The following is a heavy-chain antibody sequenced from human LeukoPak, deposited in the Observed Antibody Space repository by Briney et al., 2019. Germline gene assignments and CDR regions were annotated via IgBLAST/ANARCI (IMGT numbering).Heavy chain of an antibody. CDR1: GGTFSSYA. J-gene: IGHJ4*02. D-gene: IGHD3-10*01. CDR3: ARDPSMIRGENTPYFDY. Sequence: SVKVSCKASGGTFSSYAISWVRQAPGQGLEWMGGIIPIFGTADYAQKFQGRVTIAADESTSTAYMELNSLRSEDTAVYYCARDPSMIRGENTPYFDYWGQGTLVTVSS. V-gene: IGHV1-69*01. CDR2: IIPIFGTA.